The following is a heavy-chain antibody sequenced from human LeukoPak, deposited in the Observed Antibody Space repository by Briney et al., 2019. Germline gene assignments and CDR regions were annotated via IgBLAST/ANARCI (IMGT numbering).Heavy chain of an antibody. CDR3: ASSGRSGSLDY. CDR1: GFIFSSYG. J-gene: IGHJ4*02. V-gene: IGHV3-33*01. Sequence: GGSLRLSCAASGFIFSSYGMHWVRQAPGKGLEWVAVIWYDGSNKYYADSVKGRFTISRDNSKNTLYLQMNSLRAEDTAVYYCASSGRSGSLDYWGQGTLVTVSS. CDR2: IWYDGSNK. D-gene: IGHD6-19*01.